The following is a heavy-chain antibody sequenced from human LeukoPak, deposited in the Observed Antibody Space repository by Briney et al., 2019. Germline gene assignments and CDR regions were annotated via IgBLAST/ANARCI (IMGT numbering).Heavy chain of an antibody. CDR1: GFNFSTNY. Sequence: GGSLRLSCAASGFNFSTNYMTWVRQAPGKGLEWVSLIYSATSAYYADSVKGRFTISRDNSKNSLFLQMNRLRAEDTAVYYCVRRAGVNWGPGTLVTVSS. CDR2: IYSATSA. J-gene: IGHJ4*02. CDR3: VRRAGVN. V-gene: IGHV3-53*01.